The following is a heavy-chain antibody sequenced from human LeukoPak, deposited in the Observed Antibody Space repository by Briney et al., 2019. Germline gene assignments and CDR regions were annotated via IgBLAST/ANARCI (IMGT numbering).Heavy chain of an antibody. V-gene: IGHV5-51*01. CDR1: GYSFTSYW. CDR2: IYPGDSDT. D-gene: IGHD3-10*01. Sequence: GESLKISCKGSGYSFTSYWIGWVRQMPGKGVEWMGIIYPGDSDTRYSPSFQGQVTISADKSISTAYLQWSSLKASDTAMYYCAREPHITMVRGVMGWFDPWGQGTLVTVSS. J-gene: IGHJ5*02. CDR3: AREPHITMVRGVMGWFDP.